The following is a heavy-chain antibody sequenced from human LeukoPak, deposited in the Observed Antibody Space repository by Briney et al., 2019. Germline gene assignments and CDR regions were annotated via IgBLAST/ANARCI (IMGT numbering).Heavy chain of an antibody. Sequence: SETLSLTCTVSGGSISSGDYYWSWIRQPPGKGLEWIGYIYYSGSTYYNPSLKSRVTISVDRSKNQFSLKLSSVTAADTAVYYCAREGNVAVAGLDYWGQGTLVTVSS. CDR3: AREGNVAVAGLDY. V-gene: IGHV4-30-4*01. D-gene: IGHD6-19*01. CDR2: IYYSGST. CDR1: GGSISSGDYY. J-gene: IGHJ4*02.